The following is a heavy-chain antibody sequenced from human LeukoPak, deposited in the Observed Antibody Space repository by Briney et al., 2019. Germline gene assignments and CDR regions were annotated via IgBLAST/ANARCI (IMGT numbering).Heavy chain of an antibody. Sequence: GGSLRLSCAASGFTFADYAMVWFRQAPGKGLEWLCFIRSKSFGETILYAPSLKGRFTISRDDSKSIAYLQMNSLKAEDTGMYYCTRATDGYPDLDYWGQGTLVTVSS. CDR1: GFTFADYA. CDR2: IRSKSFGETI. D-gene: IGHD5-24*01. CDR3: TRATDGYPDLDY. J-gene: IGHJ4*02. V-gene: IGHV3-49*03.